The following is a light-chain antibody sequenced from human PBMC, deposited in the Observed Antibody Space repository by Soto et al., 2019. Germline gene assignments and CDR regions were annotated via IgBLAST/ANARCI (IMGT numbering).Light chain of an antibody. J-gene: IGLJ1*01. CDR1: SSDVGGYNH. Sequence: QAVLTQPASASGSPGQSITISCTGTSSDVGGYNHVSWYQHHPGKAPKLMIYEVSNRPSGVSNRFSVSKSGNTASLTISGLQADDEADYYCNSHTSSNTRVFGTGTKVTVL. CDR2: EVS. CDR3: NSHTSSNTRV. V-gene: IGLV2-14*01.